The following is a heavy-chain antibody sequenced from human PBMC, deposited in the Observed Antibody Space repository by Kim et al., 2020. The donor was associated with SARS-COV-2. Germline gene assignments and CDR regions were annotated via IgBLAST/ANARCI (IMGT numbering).Heavy chain of an antibody. Sequence: SLKSRVTISVDTSKNQFSLKLSSVTAADTAVYYCARGLGWCGGSCYSFDYWGQGTLVTVSS. CDR3: ARGLGWCGGSCYSFDY. V-gene: IGHV4-34*01. J-gene: IGHJ4*02. D-gene: IGHD2-15*01.